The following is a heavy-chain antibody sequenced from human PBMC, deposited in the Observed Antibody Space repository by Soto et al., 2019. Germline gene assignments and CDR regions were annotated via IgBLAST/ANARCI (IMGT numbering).Heavy chain of an antibody. CDR2: XNXSXGXT. J-gene: IGHJ4*02. V-gene: IGHV1-46*01. CDR3: ARDSSDYYYFDY. D-gene: IGHD3-22*01. Sequence: EASVKVSCKASGYTFTGYYMHWVRQAPGQGLEXMGIXNXSXGXTXYXXXXQGRVIMTRDTSTSTVYMELSSLRSEDTAVYYCARDSSDYYYFDYWGQGTLVTVSS. CDR1: GYTFTGYY.